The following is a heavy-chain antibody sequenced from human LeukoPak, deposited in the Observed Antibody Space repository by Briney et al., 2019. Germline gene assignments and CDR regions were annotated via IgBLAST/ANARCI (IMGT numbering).Heavy chain of an antibody. J-gene: IGHJ3*02. CDR3: ARDTWLWFGESRAFDI. Sequence: PSETLSLTCTVSGGSISSSSYYWGWIRQPPGKGLEWIGSIYYSGSTYYNPSLKSRVTISVDTSKNQFSLKLSSVTAADTAVYYCARDTWLWFGESRAFDIWGQGTMVTVSS. V-gene: IGHV4-39*07. CDR2: IYYSGST. CDR1: GGSISSSSYY. D-gene: IGHD3-10*01.